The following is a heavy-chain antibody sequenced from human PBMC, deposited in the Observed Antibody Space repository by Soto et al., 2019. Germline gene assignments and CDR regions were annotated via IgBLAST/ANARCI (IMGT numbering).Heavy chain of an antibody. CDR2: ISGSGGST. D-gene: IGHD3-22*01. CDR3: AKSTSYYAISGYLDY. V-gene: IGHV3-23*01. J-gene: IGHJ4*02. Sequence: GGSLRLSCAASGFTFSSYAMSWVRQAPGKGLEWVSAISGSGGSTYYADSVKGRFTISRDNSKNTLYLQMNSLRAEDTAVYYCAKSTSYYAISGYLDYWGQGTLVTVYS. CDR1: GFTFSSYA.